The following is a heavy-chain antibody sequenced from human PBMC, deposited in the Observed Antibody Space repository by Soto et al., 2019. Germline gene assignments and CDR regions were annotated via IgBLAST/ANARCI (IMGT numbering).Heavy chain of an antibody. D-gene: IGHD5-12*01. CDR3: AKYSGYSGNLRFDY. Sequence: PGGSLRLSCAASGFTFSSYGMHWVRQAPGKGLEWVAVISYDGSNKYYADSVKGRFTISRDNSKNTLYLQMNSLRAEDTAVYYCAKYSGYSGNLRFDYWGQGTLVTVSS. CDR2: ISYDGSNK. J-gene: IGHJ4*02. CDR1: GFTFSSYG. V-gene: IGHV3-30*18.